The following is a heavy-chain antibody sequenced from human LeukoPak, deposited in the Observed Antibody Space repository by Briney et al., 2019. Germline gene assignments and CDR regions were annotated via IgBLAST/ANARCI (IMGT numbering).Heavy chain of an antibody. V-gene: IGHV4-61*02. Sequence: PSQTLSLTCTVSGGFISSGSYYWSWIRQPAGKGMEWIGRIYTSGSTNYNPSLKSRVTISVDTSKNQFSLKLSSVTAADTAVYYCARLIAVAGSAEYFRHWGQGTLVTVSS. J-gene: IGHJ1*01. CDR1: GGFISSGSYY. CDR3: ARLIAVAGSAEYFRH. CDR2: IYTSGST. D-gene: IGHD6-19*01.